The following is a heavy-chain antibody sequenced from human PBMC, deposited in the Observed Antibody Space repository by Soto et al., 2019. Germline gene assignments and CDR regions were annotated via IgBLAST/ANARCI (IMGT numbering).Heavy chain of an antibody. CDR3: ATSKYYYDSSGSSAYYYGMDV. CDR1: GGTFSSYA. V-gene: IGHV1-69*13. CDR2: IIPIFGTA. D-gene: IGHD3-22*01. J-gene: IGHJ6*02. Sequence: SVKVSCKASGGTFSSYAISWVRQAPGQGLEWMGGIIPIFGTANYAQKFQGRVTITADESTSTAYMELSSLRSEDTAVYYCATSKYYYDSSGSSAYYYGMDVWSQGTTVTVSS.